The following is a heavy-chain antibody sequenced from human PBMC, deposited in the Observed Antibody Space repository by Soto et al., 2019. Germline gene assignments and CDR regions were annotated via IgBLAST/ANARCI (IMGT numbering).Heavy chain of an antibody. V-gene: IGHV1-2*02. CDR3: ARDASGRYGGKDFDY. D-gene: IGHD1-26*01. CDR2: INPNSGGT. Sequence: ASVKVSCKASGYTFTGYYMHWVRQAPGQGLEWMGWINPNSGGTNYAQKFQGRVTMTRDTSISTAYMELSRLRSDDTAVYYCARDASGRYGGKDFDYWAQGTLVPVSS. J-gene: IGHJ4*02. CDR1: GYTFTGYY.